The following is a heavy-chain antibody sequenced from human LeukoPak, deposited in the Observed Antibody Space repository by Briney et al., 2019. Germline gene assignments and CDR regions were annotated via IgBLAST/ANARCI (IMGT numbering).Heavy chain of an antibody. CDR1: GFTFSSYG. J-gene: IGHJ6*02. CDR3: AKGWSGMDV. Sequence: RSLRLSCAASGFTFSSYGMHWVRQAPGKGLEWVAVISYDGSNKYYADSVKGRFTISRDNSKNTLYLQMNSLRAEDTAVYYCAKGWSGMDVWGQGTTVTVSS. CDR2: ISYDGSNK. V-gene: IGHV3-30*18.